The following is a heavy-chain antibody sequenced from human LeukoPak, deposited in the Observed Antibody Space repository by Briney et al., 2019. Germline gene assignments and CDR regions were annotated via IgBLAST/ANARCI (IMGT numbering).Heavy chain of an antibody. V-gene: IGHV4-4*02. J-gene: IGHJ4*02. D-gene: IGHD2-2*01. CDR1: GGSISSSNW. Sequence: PSGTLSLTCAVSGGSISSSNWWSWVRQPPGKGLEWIGEIYRSGSTNYNPSLKSRVTISVDKSKNQFSLKLSSVTAADTAVYYCARAPGGYCSSTSCSPFDYWGQGTLVTVSS. CDR2: IYRSGST. CDR3: ARAPGGYCSSTSCSPFDY.